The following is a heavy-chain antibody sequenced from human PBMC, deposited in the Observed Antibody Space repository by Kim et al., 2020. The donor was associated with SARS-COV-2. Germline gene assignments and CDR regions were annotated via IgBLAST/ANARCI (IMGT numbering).Heavy chain of an antibody. CDR1: GFTFSSYD. CDR3: ARDRVSSGWELGGFDWYF. J-gene: IGHJ2*01. CDR2: IGTASDT. D-gene: IGHD6-19*01. V-gene: IGHV3-13*04. Sequence: GGSLRLSCAASGFTFSSYDMHWVRQATGKGLEWVSAIGTASDTYYPGSVKGRFTISRENAKNSLYLQMNSLRAGDTAVYYCARDRVSSGWELGGFDWYF.